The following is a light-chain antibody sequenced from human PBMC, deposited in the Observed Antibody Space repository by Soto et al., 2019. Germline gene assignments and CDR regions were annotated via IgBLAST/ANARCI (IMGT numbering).Light chain of an antibody. J-gene: IGLJ1*01. V-gene: IGLV2-14*01. CDR3: SSYTSSTTYV. CDR2: DVS. Sequence: QSVLTQPASVSGSPGQSITISCTGTSSDVGGYKYVSWYQHHPGKGPKLMLYDVSNRPPGVSNRFSGSKSGNTASLTISGLQAEDEADYYCSSYTSSTTYVFGTGTKLTVL. CDR1: SSDVGGYKY.